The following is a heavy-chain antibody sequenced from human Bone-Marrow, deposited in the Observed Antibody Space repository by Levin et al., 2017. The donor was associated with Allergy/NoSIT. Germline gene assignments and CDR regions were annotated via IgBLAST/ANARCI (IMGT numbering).Heavy chain of an antibody. D-gene: IGHD3-10*01. Sequence: SETLSLTCTVSGASITSYYWSWIRQPPGKGLEWIGYISYSGSTNYNPSLKGRVTISVDTPKNQFSLKVTSVTAADTAVYYCARSVGSGSYFDYWGQGALVIVSS. CDR1: GASITSYY. J-gene: IGHJ4*02. CDR2: ISYSGST. CDR3: ARSVGSGSYFDY. V-gene: IGHV4-59*01.